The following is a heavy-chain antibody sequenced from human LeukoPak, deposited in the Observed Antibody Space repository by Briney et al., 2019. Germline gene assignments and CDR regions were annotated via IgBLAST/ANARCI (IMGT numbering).Heavy chain of an antibody. CDR1: GCTFSTSA. V-gene: IGHV3-23*01. Sequence: PGGSLRLSCAASGCTFSTSAKTWVRQAPGKGLEWVSGISGSGVTDYADSVKGRFTISRYNSKNTLYLQMNSLRAEDTAVYYCAGDLNWGGRWGQGTLVTVSS. CDR3: AGDLNWGGR. CDR2: ISGSGVT. D-gene: IGHD7-27*01. J-gene: IGHJ4*02.